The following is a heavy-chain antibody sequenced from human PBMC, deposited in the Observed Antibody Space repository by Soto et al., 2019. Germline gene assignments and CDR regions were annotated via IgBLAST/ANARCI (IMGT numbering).Heavy chain of an antibody. D-gene: IGHD4-4*01. J-gene: IGHJ3*02. CDR1: GFTFSSYG. V-gene: IGHV3-30*18. CDR2: ISYDASNK. CDR3: AKQTVSHTNAFDI. Sequence: QVQLVESGGGVVQPGRSLRLSCAASGFTFSSYGIHWVRQAPGKGLEWVAVISYDASNKYYADSVKGRFTISRDNSKSTLYLQMNSLTAEDTAVYHCAKQTVSHTNAFDIWGQGTTVTVSS.